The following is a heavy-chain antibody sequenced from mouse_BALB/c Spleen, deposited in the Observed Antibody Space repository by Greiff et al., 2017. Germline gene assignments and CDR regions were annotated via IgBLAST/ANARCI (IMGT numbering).Heavy chain of an antibody. J-gene: IGHJ3*01. D-gene: IGHD4-1*01. CDR2: ISYDGSN. Sequence: VQLKESGPGLVKPSQSLSLTCSVTGYSITSGYYWNWIRQFPGNKLEWMGYISYDGSNNYNPSLKNRISITRDTSKNQFFLKLNSVTTEDTATYYCATGTYWGQGTLVTVSA. CDR3: ATGTY. CDR1: GYSITSGYY. V-gene: IGHV3-6*02.